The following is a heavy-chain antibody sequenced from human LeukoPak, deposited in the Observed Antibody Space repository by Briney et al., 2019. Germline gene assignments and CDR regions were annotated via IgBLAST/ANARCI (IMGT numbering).Heavy chain of an antibody. J-gene: IGHJ4*02. D-gene: IGHD3-22*01. CDR1: GFTFSSYG. V-gene: IGHV3-30*18. Sequence: GGSLRLSCAASGFTFSSYGMHWVRQAPGKGLEWVALMSFDGSNKYYADSVKGRFTISRDNPRNMLYLQMNSLRAEDTAVYFCAKGRTFFYDSSGSSLDSWGQGTLVAVSS. CDR2: MSFDGSNK. CDR3: AKGRTFFYDSSGSSLDS.